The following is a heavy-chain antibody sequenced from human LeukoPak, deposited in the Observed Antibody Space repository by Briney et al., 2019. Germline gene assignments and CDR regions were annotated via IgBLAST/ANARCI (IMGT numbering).Heavy chain of an antibody. D-gene: IGHD2-21*02. V-gene: IGHV3-53*04. CDR3: ARGRWVTATEYYFDY. J-gene: IGHJ4*02. CDR2: IYSGGST. Sequence: GGSLRLSCVASGFTVSSNYMSWVRQAPGKGLEWVSVIYSGGSTYYADSVKGRFTISRHNSKNTLYPQMNSLRAEDTAVYYCARGRWVTATEYYFDYWGQGTLVTVSS. CDR1: GFTVSSNY.